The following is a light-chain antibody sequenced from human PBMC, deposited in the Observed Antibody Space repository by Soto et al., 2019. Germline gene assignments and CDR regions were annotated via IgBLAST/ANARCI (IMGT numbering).Light chain of an antibody. J-gene: IGKJ1*01. CDR3: QQYATSPGT. CDR1: QSISSTH. V-gene: IGKV3-20*01. Sequence: EIMLTQSPDTLFLSPGERATLSCRASQSISSTHLVWYQQKPGQAPSLLIFGASSRATGIPDRFSGSGSGTDFTLTISRLEPEDFAVYYCQQYATSPGTFGQGTKVAIK. CDR2: GAS.